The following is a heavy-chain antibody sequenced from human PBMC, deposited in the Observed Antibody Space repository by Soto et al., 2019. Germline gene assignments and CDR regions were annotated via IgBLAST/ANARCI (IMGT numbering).Heavy chain of an antibody. CDR2: IYPGDSDA. CDR1: GYNFISYW. D-gene: IGHD3-10*01. J-gene: IGHJ4*02. Sequence: GESLKISCKASGYNFISYWIAWVRQIPGKGLEWMAVIYPGDSDATYSPSFEGQVTFSVDKSITTAYLKWISLKASDTAMYYCARQAYFGSGTYYSDYWGQGTQVTVSS. CDR3: ARQAYFGSGTYYSDY. V-gene: IGHV5-51*01.